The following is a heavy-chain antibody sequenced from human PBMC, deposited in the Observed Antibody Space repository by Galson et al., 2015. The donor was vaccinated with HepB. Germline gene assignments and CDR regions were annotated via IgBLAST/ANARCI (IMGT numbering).Heavy chain of an antibody. Sequence: SLRLSCAASGFTFSNYAMNWVRQAPGKGLEWVAVIWYDGTIKYYTDSVRGRFTISRDNSKNTLFLQMSSLRVEDTAVYYCARDLGFGLDYWGQGTLVIVSS. CDR1: GFTFSNYA. J-gene: IGHJ4*02. CDR3: ARDLGFGLDY. CDR2: IWYDGTIK. V-gene: IGHV3-33*08. D-gene: IGHD3-16*01.